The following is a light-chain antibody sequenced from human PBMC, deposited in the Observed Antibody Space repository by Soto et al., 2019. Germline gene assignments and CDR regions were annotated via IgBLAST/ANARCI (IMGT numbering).Light chain of an antibody. Sequence: DIQMTQSPSAMSASVGDRVTITCRASQAINDYVAWFQQRPGKAPKRLIFAAFSLQRGVPSRFSGSGSGTECTRTISRLQPEDFATYFCLQHQTYPWTFGQGTKVEVK. CDR3: LQHQTYPWT. CDR2: AAF. CDR1: QAINDY. V-gene: IGKV1-17*03. J-gene: IGKJ1*01.